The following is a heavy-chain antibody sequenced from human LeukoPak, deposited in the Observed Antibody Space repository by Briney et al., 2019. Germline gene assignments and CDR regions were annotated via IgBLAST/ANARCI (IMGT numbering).Heavy chain of an antibody. CDR3: AIQDISYPGGDY. CDR1: GGSISSSSYY. D-gene: IGHD3-9*01. Sequence: SETLSLTCTVSGGSISSSSYYWGWIRQPPGKGLEWIGSIYYSGSTYYNPSLKRRVTISVDTSKNQFSLKLSSVTAADTAVYYCAIQDISYPGGDYWGQGTLVTVSS. V-gene: IGHV4-39*01. J-gene: IGHJ4*02. CDR2: IYYSGST.